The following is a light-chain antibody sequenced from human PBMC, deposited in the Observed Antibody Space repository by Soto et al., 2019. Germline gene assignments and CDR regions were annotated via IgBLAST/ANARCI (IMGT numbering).Light chain of an antibody. J-gene: IGKJ5*01. V-gene: IGKV1-33*01. CDR2: DAS. CDR1: QNSNNY. Sequence: DIHMTQSPSSLSASLGDRATITSQASQNSNNYLNWYQQKPGRAPKLLIYDASNLEAGVPSRFRGSGSGTDFTFTISRLQPEDIATYYCQQYENLPTFGQGTRLEIK. CDR3: QQYENLPT.